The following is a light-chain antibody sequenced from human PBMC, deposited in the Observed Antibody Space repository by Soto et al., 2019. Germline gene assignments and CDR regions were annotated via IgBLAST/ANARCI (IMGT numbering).Light chain of an antibody. V-gene: IGKV1-27*01. CDR1: QDISNY. CDR2: AAS. CDR3: QKYNSAPPWT. J-gene: IGKJ1*01. Sequence: DIQMTQSPSSLSASVGDRVTITCRATQDISNYLAWYQQKPGKVPNLLIYAASTLQSGVPSRFSGSGSGTDIPLTISSPQPEDVATDYCQKYNSAPPWTFGQGTKVEI.